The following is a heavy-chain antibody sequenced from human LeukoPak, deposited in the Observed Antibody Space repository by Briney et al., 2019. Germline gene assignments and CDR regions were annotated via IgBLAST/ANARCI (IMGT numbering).Heavy chain of an antibody. V-gene: IGHV3-20*04. J-gene: IGHJ4*02. CDR2: ITWNGGSI. D-gene: IGHD4-17*01. CDR1: GFTFEDYV. CDR3: ARDYARPDY. Sequence: GGSLRLSCAASGFTFEDYVMSWVRQAPGKGLEWVSGITWNGGSIDYADSVKGRFTMSRDNAKNSLYLQMDSLKTEDTALYYCARDYARPDYWGQGTLVTVSS.